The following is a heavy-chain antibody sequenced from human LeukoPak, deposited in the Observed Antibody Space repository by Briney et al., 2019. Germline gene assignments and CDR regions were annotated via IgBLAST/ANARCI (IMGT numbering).Heavy chain of an antibody. V-gene: IGHV4-59*01. CDR3: ARDLGVVVPAAIFDP. D-gene: IGHD2-2*01. CDR1: GGSISSYY. J-gene: IGHJ5*02. Sequence: PSETLSLTCTVSGGSISSYYWSWIRQPPGKGLEWIGYIYYSGSTNYNPSLKGRVTISVDTSKNQFSLKLSSVTAADTAVYYCARDLGVVVPAAIFDPWGQGTLVTVSS. CDR2: IYYSGST.